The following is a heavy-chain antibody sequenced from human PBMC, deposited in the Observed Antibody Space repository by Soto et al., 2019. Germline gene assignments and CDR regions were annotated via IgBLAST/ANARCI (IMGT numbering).Heavy chain of an antibody. Sequence: QVQLVQSGAEVKKPGSSVKVSCKASGGTFSSYAISWVRQAPGQGLEWMGGIIPIFGTANYAQKFQGRVTITADEGTSTAYMELISLSSENTAVYYCALYCSGGSCYSAPYYFDYWGQGTLVTVSS. V-gene: IGHV1-69*01. CDR1: GGTFSSYA. J-gene: IGHJ4*02. CDR2: IIPIFGTA. CDR3: ALYCSGGSCYSAPYYFDY. D-gene: IGHD2-15*01.